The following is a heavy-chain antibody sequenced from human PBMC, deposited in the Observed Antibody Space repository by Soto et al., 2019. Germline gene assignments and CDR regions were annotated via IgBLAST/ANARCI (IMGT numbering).Heavy chain of an antibody. J-gene: IGHJ4*02. Sequence: QVQLQESGPGLVKPSETLSLTCTVSGGSVSSGSYYWSWIRQPPGKGLEWIGYIYYSGSTNYNPSLQSRVTISVDTSKNQFSLKLSSVTAADTAVYYCARDLSADYWGQGTLVTVSS. CDR1: GGSVSSGSYY. CDR3: ARDLSADY. V-gene: IGHV4-61*01. CDR2: IYYSGST. D-gene: IGHD3-10*01.